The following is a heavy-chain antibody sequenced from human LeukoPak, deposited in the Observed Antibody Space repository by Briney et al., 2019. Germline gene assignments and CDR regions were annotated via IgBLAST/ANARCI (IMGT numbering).Heavy chain of an antibody. CDR2: INQDGSKE. V-gene: IGHV3-7*01. D-gene: IGHD5-12*01. CDR3: VRDGGVSGYDLLDY. CDR1: GFTISNYW. Sequence: PGGSLRLSCAASGFTISNYWMSWVRQAPGKGLEWVANINQDGSKEYYMDSVKARFTISRDNAKNSLSLLMNSLRAEDTAVYYCVRDGGVSGYDLLDYWGQGTLVTVSS. J-gene: IGHJ4*02.